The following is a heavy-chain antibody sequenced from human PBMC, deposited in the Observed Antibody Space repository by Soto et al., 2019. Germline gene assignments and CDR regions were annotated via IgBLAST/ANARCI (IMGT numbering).Heavy chain of an antibody. CDR2: INHSGST. CDR1: GGSFSGYY. V-gene: IGHV4-34*01. J-gene: IGHJ6*02. CDR3: GGATRDYYYGMDV. D-gene: IGHD1-26*01. Sequence: SETLSLTCAVYGGSFSGYYWSWIRQPPGKGLEWIGEINHSGSTNYNPSLKSRVTISVDTSKNQFSLKLSSVTAADTAVYYRGGATRDYYYGMDVWGQGTTVTVSS.